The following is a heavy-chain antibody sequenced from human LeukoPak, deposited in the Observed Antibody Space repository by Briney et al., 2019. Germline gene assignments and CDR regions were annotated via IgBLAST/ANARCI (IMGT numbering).Heavy chain of an antibody. Sequence: PSETLSLTCTVSGGSISSYYWSWIRQPPGKGLEWIGYIYYSGSTNYNPSLKSRVTISVDTSKNQFSLKLSSVTAADTAVYYCARHKGSGGSGSYIDPWGQGTLVTVSS. J-gene: IGHJ5*02. D-gene: IGHD3-10*01. CDR3: ARHKGSGGSGSYIDP. V-gene: IGHV4-59*08. CDR1: GGSISSYY. CDR2: IYYSGST.